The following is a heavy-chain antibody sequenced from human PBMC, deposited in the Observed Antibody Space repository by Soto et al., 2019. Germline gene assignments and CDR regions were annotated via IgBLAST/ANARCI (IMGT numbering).Heavy chain of an antibody. Sequence: ASVKVSCKVSGYTLTELSMHWVRQAPGKGLEWMGGFDPEDGETIYAQKFQGRVTMTEDTSTGTVYMELSSLRSEDTAVYYCARDTMVVRYYYYYYGMDVWGQGTTVTVS. V-gene: IGHV1-24*01. CDR3: ARDTMVVRYYYYYYGMDV. CDR1: GYTLTELS. D-gene: IGHD2-15*01. J-gene: IGHJ6*02. CDR2: FDPEDGET.